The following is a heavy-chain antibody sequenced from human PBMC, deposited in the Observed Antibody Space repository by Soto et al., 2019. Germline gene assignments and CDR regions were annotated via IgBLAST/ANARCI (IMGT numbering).Heavy chain of an antibody. CDR1: GGSISSSSYY. CDR2: IYYSGST. Sequence: SETLSLTCTVPGGSISSSSYYWGWIRQPPGKGLEWIGSIYYSGSTYYNPSLKSRVTISVDTSKNQFSLKLSSVTAADTAVYYCARAYGSGSFFRYYYYYGMDVWGQGTTVTVSS. D-gene: IGHD3-10*01. CDR3: ARAYGSGSFFRYYYYYGMDV. V-gene: IGHV4-39*01. J-gene: IGHJ6*02.